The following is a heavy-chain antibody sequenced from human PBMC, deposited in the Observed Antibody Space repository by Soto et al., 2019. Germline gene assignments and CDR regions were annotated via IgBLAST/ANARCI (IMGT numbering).Heavy chain of an antibody. J-gene: IGHJ4*02. CDR3: ASRYDSGDY. V-gene: IGHV1-69*02. Sequence: QVQLVQSGAEVKKPGSSVKVSCKASGGTFSSCTISWVRQAPGQGLEWMGRIIPILGIANYAQKFQGRVTITADKSTSTAYMELSSLRAEDTAGYFCASRYDSGDYWGQGTLVTVSS. D-gene: IGHD3-22*01. CDR2: IIPILGIA. CDR1: GGTFSSCT.